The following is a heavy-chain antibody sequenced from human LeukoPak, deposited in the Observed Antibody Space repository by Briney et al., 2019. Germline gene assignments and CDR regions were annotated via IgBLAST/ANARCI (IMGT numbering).Heavy chain of an antibody. J-gene: IGHJ4*02. Sequence: ASVKVSCKASGYTITSYGISWVRQAPGQGLEWMGWISAYNGNTNYAQKLQGRVTMTTDTSTRTAYMELRSLRSDDTAVYYCARDCSGGSCSDYWGQGTLVTVSS. CDR1: GYTITSYG. V-gene: IGHV1-18*01. CDR2: ISAYNGNT. D-gene: IGHD2-15*01. CDR3: ARDCSGGSCSDY.